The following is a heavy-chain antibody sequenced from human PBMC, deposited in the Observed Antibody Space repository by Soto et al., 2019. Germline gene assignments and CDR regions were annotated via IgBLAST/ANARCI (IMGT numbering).Heavy chain of an antibody. J-gene: IGHJ3*01. CDR2: IHPGRQII. Sequence: GGSLRLSCAASGFTFSSSEMYWVRQAPVKGLEWVSYIHPGRQIIFYADSVKGRLTISRDNAKNSVYLQMNNLRAEDTAVYYCARRGSSWGQGTMVTVSS. CDR3: ARRGSS. D-gene: IGHD2-2*01. V-gene: IGHV3-48*03. CDR1: GFTFSSSE.